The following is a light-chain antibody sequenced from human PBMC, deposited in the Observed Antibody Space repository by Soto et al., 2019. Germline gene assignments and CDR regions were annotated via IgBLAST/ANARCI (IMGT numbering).Light chain of an antibody. V-gene: IGKV4-1*01. J-gene: IGKJ1*01. CDR1: QSVLYSSDNRNY. CDR3: QQYYNIPKT. Sequence: DIVMTQSPDSLAVSLGERATINCKSSQSVLYSSDNRNYLTWYQQKPGQPPKLLIYWASTRESGVPDRFSGSGSGTDFTLTISSLRAEDVAVYYCQQYYNIPKTFGQGTKVDIK. CDR2: WAS.